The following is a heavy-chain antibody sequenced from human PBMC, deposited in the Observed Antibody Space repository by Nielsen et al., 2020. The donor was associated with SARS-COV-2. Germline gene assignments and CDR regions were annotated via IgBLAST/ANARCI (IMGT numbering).Heavy chain of an antibody. CDR3: ARKGQVGILLWGYYGMDV. CDR2: TFYRSKWYD. Sequence: WIRQSPSRGLEWLGRTFYRSKWYDDYPLSLKGRVSISPDTSNNQFSLQLNSVTPEDTAVYYCARKGQVGILLWGYYGMDVWGQGTTVTVSS. J-gene: IGHJ6*02. V-gene: IGHV6-1*01. D-gene: IGHD3-16*01.